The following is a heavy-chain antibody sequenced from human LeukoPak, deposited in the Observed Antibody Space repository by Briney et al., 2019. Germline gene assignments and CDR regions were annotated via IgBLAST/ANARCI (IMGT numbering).Heavy chain of an antibody. J-gene: IGHJ4*02. CDR1: GFTFADYA. CDR2: ISWNSGSI. Sequence: GGSLRLSSKASGFTFADYAMHWVRQAPGKGLEWVSCISWNSGSIGYADSVKGRFTISRDNAKNSLYLQMNSLRAEDTALYYCAKASRFYYDSSGYYYFDYWGQGTLVTVSS. V-gene: IGHV3-9*01. CDR3: AKASRFYYDSSGYYYFDY. D-gene: IGHD3-22*01.